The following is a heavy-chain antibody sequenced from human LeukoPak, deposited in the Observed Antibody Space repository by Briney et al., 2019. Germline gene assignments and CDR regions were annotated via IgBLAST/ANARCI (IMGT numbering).Heavy chain of an antibody. V-gene: IGHV3-30*04. CDR2: ISYDGSNK. CDR3: ARSIAAAGMRFDY. Sequence: GRSLRLSCAASGFTFSSYAMHWVRQAPGKGLEWVAVISYDGSNKYYADSVKGRFTISRDNSKNTLYLQMNSLRAEDTAVYYCARSIAAAGMRFDYWGQGTLVTVSS. J-gene: IGHJ4*02. CDR1: GFTFSSYA. D-gene: IGHD6-13*01.